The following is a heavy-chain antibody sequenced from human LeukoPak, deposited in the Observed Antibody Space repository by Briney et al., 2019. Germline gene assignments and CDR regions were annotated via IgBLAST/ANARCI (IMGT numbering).Heavy chain of an antibody. J-gene: IGHJ4*02. CDR1: GFSVSNNY. D-gene: IGHD5-12*01. V-gene: IGHV3-53*01. CDR3: AQARSSSGYGPLGVY. Sequence: TGGSLRLSCAASGFSVSNNYLSWVRQAPRKGLEWVSVIYGGGDTFYADSVKGRFTISRDNSKYTLYLQMNSLRAEDTAVYYCAQARSSSGYGPLGVYWGQGTLVTVSS. CDR2: IYGGGDT.